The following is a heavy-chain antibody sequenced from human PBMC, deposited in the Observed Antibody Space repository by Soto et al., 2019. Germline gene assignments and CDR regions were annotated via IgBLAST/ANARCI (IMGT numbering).Heavy chain of an antibody. J-gene: IGHJ3*01. CDR1: GFTFSTYS. Sequence: EVQLVEFGGGLVRPGGCLRLSCAASGFTFSTYSMNWVRQAPGKGLEWGSSISSGSTYTYYTDSLKGRFTISRDNVKISLYRQLNRLRAGDTAVYYCARGWGTTLVSLDAFDLWGQGTMVTVSS. CDR3: ARGWGTTLVSLDAFDL. V-gene: IGHV3-21*01. CDR2: ISSGSTYT. D-gene: IGHD3-10*02.